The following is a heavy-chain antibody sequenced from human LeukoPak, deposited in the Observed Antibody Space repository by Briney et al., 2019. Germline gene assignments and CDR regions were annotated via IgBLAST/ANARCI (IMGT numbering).Heavy chain of an antibody. CDR3: ARATVTTLRIGSWFDP. J-gene: IGHJ5*02. D-gene: IGHD4-17*01. V-gene: IGHV4-59*01. CDR1: GGSISSYY. CDR2: IYYSGST. Sequence: PSETLSLTCTVSGGSISSYYWSWIRQPPGKGLEWIGYIYYSGSTNYNPSLKSRVTISVDTSRNQFSLKLSSVTAADTAVYYCARATVTTLRIGSWFDPWGQGTLVTVSS.